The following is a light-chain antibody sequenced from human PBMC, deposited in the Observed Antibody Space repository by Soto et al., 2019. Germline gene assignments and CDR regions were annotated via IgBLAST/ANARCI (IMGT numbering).Light chain of an antibody. CDR1: EDIISY. J-gene: IGKJ4*01. Sequence: DIRMTQSPSSLSASVGDRVTLTCRASEDIISYLNWYQHKPGRAPTVLVYGATNLPSGVPSRFSRSGSGTEFTFTISSLQPEDFATYYCQQSHNAPLTFGGGTKVE. CDR2: GAT. CDR3: QQSHNAPLT. V-gene: IGKV1-39*01.